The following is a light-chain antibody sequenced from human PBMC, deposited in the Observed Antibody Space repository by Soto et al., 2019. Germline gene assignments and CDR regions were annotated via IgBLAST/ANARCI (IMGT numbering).Light chain of an antibody. CDR3: QQCGSSPIT. CDR1: QSVSSY. Sequence: EIVLTQSPATLSLSPGERATLSCRASQSVSSYLAWYQQKPGQAPRLLIYGASNRATGIPDRFSGSGSGTDFTLTITRLEAEDFAMYYCQQCGSSPITFGQGTRLEIK. V-gene: IGKV3-20*01. J-gene: IGKJ5*01. CDR2: GAS.